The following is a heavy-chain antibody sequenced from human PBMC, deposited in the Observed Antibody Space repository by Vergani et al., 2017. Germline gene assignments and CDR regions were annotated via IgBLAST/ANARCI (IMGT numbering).Heavy chain of an antibody. V-gene: IGHV4-34*01. CDR3: ASIXRAPTRRNPPPDY. Sequence: QVQLQEWGAGLLKTSETLSLTCGVSGGSFSDYYWSWIRQAPGMGLEWIGEVNHGGSTNYNPSLKSRVSMSVDTSKNQFSLQLTSVTAADSALYFCASIXRAPTRRNPPPDYWGQGILVTVSS. J-gene: IGHJ4*02. D-gene: IGHD3-16*02. CDR1: GGSFSDYY. CDR2: VNHGGST.